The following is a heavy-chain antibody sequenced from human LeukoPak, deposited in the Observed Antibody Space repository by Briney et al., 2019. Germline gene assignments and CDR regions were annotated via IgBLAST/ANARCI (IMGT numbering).Heavy chain of an antibody. CDR1: GGSISSSSYY. V-gene: IGHV4-39*07. CDR3: ARVTVFGQYPYFDY. CDR2: IYYSGST. Sequence: SETLSLTCTVSGGSISSSSYYWGWIRQPPGKGLEWIGSIYYSGSTYYNPSLKSRVAISVDTSKNQFSLKLSSVTAADTAVYYCARVTVFGQYPYFDYWGQGTLVTVSS. D-gene: IGHD3-10*02. J-gene: IGHJ4*02.